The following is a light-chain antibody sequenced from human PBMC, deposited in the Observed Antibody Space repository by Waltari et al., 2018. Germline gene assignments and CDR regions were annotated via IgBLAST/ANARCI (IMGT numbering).Light chain of an antibody. Sequence: SYLLTQPPSLSVAPGQTSRITCGGNNRGRSTFHWYQQKPGQAPLLVLFDNIDRPSGISERFSGSNAGNTATLTISRVEVGDEADYYCQVWDFGRDHLLFGGGTKLTVL. CDR2: DNI. CDR1: NRGRST. CDR3: QVWDFGRDHLL. J-gene: IGLJ2*01. V-gene: IGLV3-21*02.